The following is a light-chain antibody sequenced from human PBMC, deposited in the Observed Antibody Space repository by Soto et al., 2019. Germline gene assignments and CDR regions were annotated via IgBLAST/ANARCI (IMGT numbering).Light chain of an antibody. CDR1: QSISVH. V-gene: IGKV1-39*01. J-gene: IGKJ2*01. Sequence: DIQMTQSPSSLSASVGDTVTITCRASQSISVHLNWYQQKGGKVPKLLIYAASNLYSGVPSRFSGSRSETDFALTISSLQPEDFATEYCQQSYITPYTFGQGTRLEIK. CDR3: QQSYITPYT. CDR2: AAS.